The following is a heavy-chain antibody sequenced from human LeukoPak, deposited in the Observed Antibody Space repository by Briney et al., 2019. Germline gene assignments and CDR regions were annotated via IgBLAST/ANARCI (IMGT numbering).Heavy chain of an antibody. Sequence: SVKVSCKASGDTFSSYAISWVRLAPGQGLEWMGGIIPIFGTPKYAQKFQGRVTITADKSTSTAYMELSSLRSEDTAVYYCARANRYDLYFDYWGQGTLVTVSS. CDR3: ARANRYDLYFDY. CDR1: GDTFSSYA. D-gene: IGHD5-12*01. V-gene: IGHV1-69*06. J-gene: IGHJ4*02. CDR2: IIPIFGTP.